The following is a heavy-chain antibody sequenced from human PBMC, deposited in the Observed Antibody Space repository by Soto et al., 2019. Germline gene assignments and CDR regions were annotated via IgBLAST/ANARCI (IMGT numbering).Heavy chain of an antibody. V-gene: IGHV3-30-3*01. J-gene: IGHJ4*02. CDR3: VRSMIIVVRLIGLDY. D-gene: IGHD3-22*01. CDR2: ISYDGSNK. CDR1: GLTFRSYA. Sequence: GGSLRLSCGASGLTFRSYAMHWVRQTPGKGLEWVAVISYDGSNKHYADSVKGRFSISRDNSKNMLYLQMDSLSTEDTAVYYCVRSMIIVVRLIGLDYWGQGTLVTVLL.